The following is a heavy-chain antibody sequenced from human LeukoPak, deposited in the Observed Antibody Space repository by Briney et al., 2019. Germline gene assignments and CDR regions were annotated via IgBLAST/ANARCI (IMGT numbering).Heavy chain of an antibody. D-gene: IGHD3-10*01. Sequence: SQTLSLTCTVSGGSISSGDYYWSWIRQPPGKGLEWIGYIYYSGSTYYNPSLKSRVTISVDTSKNQFSLKLSSATAADTAVYYCARVPYYYGSGSYFDYWGQGTLVTVSS. CDR1: GGSISSGDYY. CDR3: ARVPYYYGSGSYFDY. CDR2: IYYSGST. V-gene: IGHV4-30-4*01. J-gene: IGHJ4*02.